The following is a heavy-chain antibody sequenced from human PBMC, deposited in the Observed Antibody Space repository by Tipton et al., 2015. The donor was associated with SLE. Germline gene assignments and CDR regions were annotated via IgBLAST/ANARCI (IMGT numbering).Heavy chain of an antibody. Sequence: TLSLTCTVSGGSVSSGSYYWSWIRQPPGKGLEWIGYIDDSGNTDYTPSLKSRVTISVDTSKNQFSLKLSSVTAADTAVYYCARVAGDHDAFDIWGQGTMVTVSS. CDR3: ARVAGDHDAFDI. J-gene: IGHJ3*02. CDR1: GGSVSSGSYY. CDR2: IDDSGNT. V-gene: IGHV4-61*01. D-gene: IGHD4-17*01.